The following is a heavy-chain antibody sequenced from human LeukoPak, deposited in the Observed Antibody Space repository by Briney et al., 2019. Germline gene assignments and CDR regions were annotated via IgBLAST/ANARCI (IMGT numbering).Heavy chain of an antibody. CDR2: ISGSSGST. D-gene: IGHD3-22*01. V-gene: IGHV3-23*01. CDR1: GFTFSSYA. J-gene: IGHJ4*02. CDR3: AKDGPYYYDSRGDY. Sequence: PGGSLRLSCSASGFTFSSYAMSWVRQAPGKGLEWVSAISGSSGSTYYADSVKGRFTISRDNSKNTLYLQMNSLRAEDTAVYYCAKDGPYYYDSRGDYWGQGTLVTVSS.